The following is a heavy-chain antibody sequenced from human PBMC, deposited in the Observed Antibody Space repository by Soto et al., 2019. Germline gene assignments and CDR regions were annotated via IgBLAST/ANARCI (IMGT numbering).Heavy chain of an antibody. V-gene: IGHV3-21*01. CDR3: ARGGNSKQLVREDY. J-gene: IGHJ4*02. D-gene: IGHD6-13*01. CDR2: ISSSSSYI. Sequence: GGSLRLSCAASGFTFSSYSMNWVRQAPGKGLEWVSSISSSSSYIYYADSVKGRFTISRDNAKNSLYLQMNSLRAEDTAVYYCARGGNSKQLVREDYWGQGTLVTVSS. CDR1: GFTFSSYS.